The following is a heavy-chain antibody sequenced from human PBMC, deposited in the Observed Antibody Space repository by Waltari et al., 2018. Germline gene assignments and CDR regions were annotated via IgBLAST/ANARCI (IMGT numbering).Heavy chain of an antibody. CDR1: GYTLTDLS. D-gene: IGHD1-7*01. CDR2: FDPEDGET. V-gene: IGHV1-24*01. Sequence: QVQLLQSGAEVKKPGASVKVSCKVSGYTLTDLSMPWVQPVPGQGLAWMGVFDPEDGETIYAQKFQGRVTMTEDTSTDTAYMELSSLRSEDTAVYYCATGWAKITGTTDGFWYFDLWGRGTLVTVSS. CDR3: ATGWAKITGTTDGFWYFDL. J-gene: IGHJ2*01.